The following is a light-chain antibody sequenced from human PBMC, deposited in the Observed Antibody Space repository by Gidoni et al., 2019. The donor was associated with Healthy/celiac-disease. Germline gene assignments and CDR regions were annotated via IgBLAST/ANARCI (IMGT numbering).Light chain of an antibody. V-gene: IGKV3-15*01. CDR1: QSVSSN. J-gene: IGKJ4*01. Sequence: EIVMTQSPAPLSVSPGERATLPCRASQSVSSNLSWYQQKPGQAPRLLIYGASTRATGIPARFSGSGSGTEFTLTISSLQSEDFAVYYCQQYNNWPPAFGGGTKVEIK. CDR3: QQYNNWPPA. CDR2: GAS.